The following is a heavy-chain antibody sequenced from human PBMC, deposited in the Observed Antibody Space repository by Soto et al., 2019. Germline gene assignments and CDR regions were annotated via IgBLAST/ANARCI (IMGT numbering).Heavy chain of an antibody. J-gene: IGHJ4*02. V-gene: IGHV3-66*01. D-gene: IGHD4-4*01. CDR2: IYSGGST. CDR1: GFTVSSNY. CDR3: ARDQDYSNSYDY. Sequence: PGGSLRLSCAASGFTVSSNYMSWVRQAPGKGLEWVSVIYSGGSTYYADSVKGRFTISRDNSKNTLYLQMNSLRAEDTAVYYCARDQDYSNSYDYWGQGTLVTVSS.